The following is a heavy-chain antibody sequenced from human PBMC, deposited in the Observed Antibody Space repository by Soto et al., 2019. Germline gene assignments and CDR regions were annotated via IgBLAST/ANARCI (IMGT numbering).Heavy chain of an antibody. CDR3: ARVQTGKGSLDY. CDR1: GFTFINYG. CDR2: IWYDGSNK. V-gene: IGHV3-33*01. J-gene: IGHJ4*02. Sequence: GGSLRLSCASSGFTFINYGRNWVRQAPGKGLEWVAVIWYDGSNKDYADSVKGRFTISRDNSKNTLYVQMNSLRAEDTAVYYCARVQTGKGSLDYWGQGTRVTVSS. D-gene: IGHD1-1*01.